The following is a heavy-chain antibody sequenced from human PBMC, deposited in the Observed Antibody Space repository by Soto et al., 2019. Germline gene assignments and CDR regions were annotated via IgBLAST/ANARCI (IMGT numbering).Heavy chain of an antibody. D-gene: IGHD3-9*01. CDR1: GYTFNTYD. CDR3: ARSGATGYYSTHFYGMVV. Sequence: QEQLVQSGAEVKTPGASVKISCKASGYTFNTYDINWVRQATGQGLEWMGWMNAESGSTGFAQSFQGRITLTGNTSINTVYMEESSLTNEDTAVYFCARSGATGYYSTHFYGMVVWGPGTTVTVS. CDR2: MNAESGST. V-gene: IGHV1-8*01. J-gene: IGHJ6*02.